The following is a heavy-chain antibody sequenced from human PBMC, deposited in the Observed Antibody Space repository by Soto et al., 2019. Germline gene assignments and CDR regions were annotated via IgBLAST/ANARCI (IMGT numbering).Heavy chain of an antibody. CDR1: GFTFSSYW. J-gene: IGHJ4*02. CDR3: ARDTTYYYGSGSDY. D-gene: IGHD3-10*01. Sequence: EVQLVESGGGLVQPGGSLRLSCAASGFTFSSYWMSWVRQAPGKGLEWVANIKQDGSEKYYVDSVKGRFTISRDNAKNSLDLQMNSLRAEDTAVYYCARDTTYYYGSGSDYWGQGTLVTVSS. CDR2: IKQDGSEK. V-gene: IGHV3-7*01.